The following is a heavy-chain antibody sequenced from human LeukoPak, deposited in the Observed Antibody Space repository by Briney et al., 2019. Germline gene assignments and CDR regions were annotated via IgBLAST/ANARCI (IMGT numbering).Heavy chain of an antibody. Sequence: GGSLRLSCAASGFTFSSYSMNWVRQAPGKGLEWVSSISSSSSYIYYADSVRGRFTISRDNAKNSLYLQMNSLRAEDTAVYYCARDAGITGTADLDYWGQGTLVTVSS. CDR3: ARDAGITGTADLDY. CDR1: GFTFSSYS. V-gene: IGHV3-21*01. CDR2: ISSSSSYI. D-gene: IGHD1-7*01. J-gene: IGHJ4*02.